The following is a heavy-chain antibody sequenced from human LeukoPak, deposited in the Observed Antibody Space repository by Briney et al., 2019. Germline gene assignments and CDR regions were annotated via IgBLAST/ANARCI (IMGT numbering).Heavy chain of an antibody. CDR2: IKEDGSDK. V-gene: IGHV3-7*01. CDR3: ARMGRDGYSFDY. Sequence: GGSLRLSCTAAGFTVSKNWMSWVRQAPGLGLEWVANIKEDGSDKYYVESVRGRFTISRDSAKNSLYLQMISLRAEDTAVYFCARMGRDGYSFDYWGQGTLVTVSS. J-gene: IGHJ4*02. D-gene: IGHD5-24*01. CDR1: GFTVSKNW.